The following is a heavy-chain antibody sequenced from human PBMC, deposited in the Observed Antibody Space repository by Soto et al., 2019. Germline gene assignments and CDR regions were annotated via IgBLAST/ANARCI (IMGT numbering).Heavy chain of an antibody. V-gene: IGHV1-69*13. CDR2: IIPIFGTA. Sequence: ASVKVSCKASGCTFSSYAISWVRQAPGQGLEWMGGIIPIFGTANYAQKFQGRVTITADESTSTAYMELSSLRSEDTAVYYCARGKSPDSSGPPDYYYGMDVWGQGTTVTVSS. D-gene: IGHD3-22*01. CDR3: ARGKSPDSSGPPDYYYGMDV. CDR1: GCTFSSYA. J-gene: IGHJ6*02.